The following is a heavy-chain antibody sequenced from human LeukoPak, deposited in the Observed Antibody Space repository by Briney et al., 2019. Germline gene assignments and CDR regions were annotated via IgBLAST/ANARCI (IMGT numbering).Heavy chain of an antibody. CDR2: ISGSGGST. Sequence: GGSLRLSCAASGFTFSSYAMSWVRQAPGKGLEWVSAISGSGGSTYYADSVKGRFTISRYNSKNTLYLQMNSLRAEDTAVYYCAKASPGIVVVPAAMHFDYWGQGTLVTVSS. CDR3: AKASPGIVVVPAAMHFDY. J-gene: IGHJ4*02. CDR1: GFTFSSYA. D-gene: IGHD2-2*01. V-gene: IGHV3-23*01.